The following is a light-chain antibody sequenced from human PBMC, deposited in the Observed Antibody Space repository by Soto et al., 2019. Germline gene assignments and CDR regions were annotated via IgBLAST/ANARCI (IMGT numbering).Light chain of an antibody. CDR3: ATWDDSLNAWV. CDR2: STN. CDR1: SSNIGNNI. Sequence: QSVLTQAPSASGTPGQRVTISCSGSSSNIGNNIVDWYQHLPGTAPRLLIYSTNQRPSGVPDRFSASKSGTSASLAISGLQSEDEADYYCATWDDSLNAWVFGGGTKLTV. V-gene: IGLV1-44*01. J-gene: IGLJ3*02.